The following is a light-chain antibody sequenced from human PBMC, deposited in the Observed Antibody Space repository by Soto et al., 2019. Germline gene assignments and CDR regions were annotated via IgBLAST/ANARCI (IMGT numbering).Light chain of an antibody. V-gene: IGKV1-6*01. J-gene: IGKJ2*01. CDR2: GAS. Sequence: AIQMTQSPSSLSASVGDRVTITCRASQGIRNELGWYQQKPGKAPKLLLYGASSLQSGVPSRFSGSGSGTAFALTISSLQPEDFATYYCLQDYTYLYTFGQGTKLEIK. CDR3: LQDYTYLYT. CDR1: QGIRNE.